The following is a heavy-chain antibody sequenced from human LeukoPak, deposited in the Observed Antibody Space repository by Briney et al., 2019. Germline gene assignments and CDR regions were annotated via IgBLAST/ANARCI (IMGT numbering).Heavy chain of an antibody. CDR2: ISAYNGNT. Sequence: GASVRVSCKASGYTFTSYGISWVRQAPGQGLEWMGWISAYNGNTNYAQKLQGRVTMTTDTSTSTAYMELRSLRSDDTAVYYCARDVSSGYVTPYNWFDPWGQGTLVTVSS. J-gene: IGHJ5*02. D-gene: IGHD3-22*01. V-gene: IGHV1-18*01. CDR1: GYTFTSYG. CDR3: ARDVSSGYVTPYNWFDP.